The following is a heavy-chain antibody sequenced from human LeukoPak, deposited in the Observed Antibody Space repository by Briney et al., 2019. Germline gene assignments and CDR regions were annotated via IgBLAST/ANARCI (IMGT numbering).Heavy chain of an antibody. V-gene: IGHV5-51*01. D-gene: IGHD6-19*01. CDR1: GFRFTSYW. CDR2: INHGDSDT. Sequence: GESLKISCKGSGFRFTSYWIGWVRQMPGKGLEWMGIINHGDSDTRYSPSLEGQVTISADKSISTAYLQWSSLEASDTAMYYCARHIDNSGWQYWGQGTLVTVSS. CDR3: ARHIDNSGWQY. J-gene: IGHJ4*02.